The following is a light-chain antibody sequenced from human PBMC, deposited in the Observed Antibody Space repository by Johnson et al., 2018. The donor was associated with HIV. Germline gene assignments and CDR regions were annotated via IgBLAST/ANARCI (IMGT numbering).Light chain of an antibody. Sequence: QSVLTQPPSVSAASGQKVTISCSGSSPNIGINYVSWYQQLPGTAPKVLIYENNKRPSGIPDRFSGSKSGTSATLGITGLQTGDEADYYCGTWDNSLNCYVFGTGTKVTV. CDR1: SPNIGINY. V-gene: IGLV1-51*01. CDR3: GTWDNSLNCYV. CDR2: ENN. J-gene: IGLJ1*01.